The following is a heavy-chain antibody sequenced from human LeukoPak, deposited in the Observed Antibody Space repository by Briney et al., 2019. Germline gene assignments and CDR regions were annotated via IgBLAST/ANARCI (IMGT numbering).Heavy chain of an antibody. Sequence: GGSLRLSCSASRFTFSSYTINWVRQTPGKGLEWVSVMYSGGGSTYADSVKGRFTISRDNSKNTLFLQMNSLRVDDAAVYYCARGIPKYYFDYWGQGTLVTVSS. CDR1: RFTFSSYT. J-gene: IGHJ4*02. CDR3: ARGIPKYYFDY. D-gene: IGHD2-21*01. CDR2: MYSGGGS. V-gene: IGHV3-53*01.